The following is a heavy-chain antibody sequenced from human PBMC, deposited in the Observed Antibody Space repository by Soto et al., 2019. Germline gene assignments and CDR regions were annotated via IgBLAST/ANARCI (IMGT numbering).Heavy chain of an antibody. D-gene: IGHD3-10*01. Sequence: EVQLLESGGGLVQPGESLRVSCAASGFTFSSYEMNWVRQAPGKGLECISYISSTGSTIYYADSVKGRFTISRDNAKNSLYLQLNSLRAEDTAVYYCASGFYYGSGTYYKGLGYWGQGTLVTVSS. CDR3: ASGFYYGSGTYYKGLGY. CDR2: ISSTGSTI. J-gene: IGHJ4*02. V-gene: IGHV3-48*03. CDR1: GFTFSSYE.